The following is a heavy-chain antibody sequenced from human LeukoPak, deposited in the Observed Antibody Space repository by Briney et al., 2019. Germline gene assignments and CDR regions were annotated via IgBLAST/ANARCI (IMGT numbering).Heavy chain of an antibody. J-gene: IGHJ4*02. D-gene: IGHD2-2*01. Sequence: GGSLRLSCAASGFTVSSNYMSWVRQAPGKGLEWVSVIYSGGSTYYADSVKGRFTISRHNSKNTLYLQMNSLRAEDTAVYYCAKAKCSSTSCTLDYWGQGTLVTVSS. CDR1: GFTVSSNY. CDR2: IYSGGST. CDR3: AKAKCSSTSCTLDY. V-gene: IGHV3-53*04.